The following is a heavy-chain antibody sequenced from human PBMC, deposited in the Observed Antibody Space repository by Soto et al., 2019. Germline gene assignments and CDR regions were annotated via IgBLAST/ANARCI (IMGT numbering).Heavy chain of an antibody. CDR3: ARGRFGDHKGFDP. D-gene: IGHD3-10*01. V-gene: IGHV4-30-4*01. J-gene: IGHJ5*02. CDR1: GGSISSGDYY. CDR2: IYYSGNT. Sequence: SETLSLTCTVSGGSISSGDYYWSWIRQPPGKGLEWIGYIYYSGNTYYNPSLKSRVTISVDTSKNQFSLKLSSVTAADTAVYYCARGRFGDHKGFDPWGQGTLVTVSS.